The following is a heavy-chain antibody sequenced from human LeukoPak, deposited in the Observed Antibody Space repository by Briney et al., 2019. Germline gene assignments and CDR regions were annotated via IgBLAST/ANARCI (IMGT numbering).Heavy chain of an antibody. D-gene: IGHD3-22*01. CDR1: GGSVSSGSYY. CDR2: IYYSGST. J-gene: IGHJ4*02. Sequence: PSETLSLTCTVSGGSVSSGSYYWSWIRQPPGKGLEWIGYIYYSGSTNYNPSLKSRVTISVDTSKNQFSLKLSSVTAADTAVYYCARGNTITYYFDSSGYYYFDYWGQGTLVTVSS. CDR3: ARGNTITYYFDSSGYYYFDY. V-gene: IGHV4-61*01.